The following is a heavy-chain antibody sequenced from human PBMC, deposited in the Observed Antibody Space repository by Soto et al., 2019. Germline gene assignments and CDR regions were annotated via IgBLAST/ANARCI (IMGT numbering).Heavy chain of an antibody. CDR2: IYPGDSDT. V-gene: IGHV5-51*01. CDR3: ARWYYYDSSGYLPLGY. Sequence: GESLKISCKGSGYSFTNYWIGWVRQMPGKGLEWMGIIYPGDSDTRYSPSFQGQVTISADKSISTAYLQWSSLKASDTAMYYCARWYYYDSSGYLPLGYWGQGTLVTVSS. CDR1: GYSFTNYW. J-gene: IGHJ4*02. D-gene: IGHD3-22*01.